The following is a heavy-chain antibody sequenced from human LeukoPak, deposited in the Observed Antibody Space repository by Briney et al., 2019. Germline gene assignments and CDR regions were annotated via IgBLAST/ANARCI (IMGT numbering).Heavy chain of an antibody. V-gene: IGHV3-30*19. CDR3: ARDTLDWLLGYYFDY. J-gene: IGHJ4*02. Sequence: GGSLRLSRAASGFTFSSYGMHWVRQAPGKGLEWVAVIWYDGSNKYYADSVKGRFTISRDNSKNTLYLQMNSLRAEDTAVYYCARDTLDWLLGYYFDYWGQGTLVAVSS. CDR1: GFTFSSYG. D-gene: IGHD3-9*01. CDR2: IWYDGSNK.